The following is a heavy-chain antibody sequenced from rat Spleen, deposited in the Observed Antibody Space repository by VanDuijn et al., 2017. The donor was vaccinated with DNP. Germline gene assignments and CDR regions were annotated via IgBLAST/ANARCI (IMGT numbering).Heavy chain of an antibody. CDR3: VRGHPPRGFDY. V-gene: IGHV3-1*01. Sequence: EVQLQESGSGLVKPSQSLSLTCSVTGYSITSNYWGWIRQFPGNKMEYIGHISYSGRTDYNPSLKSRISITRDTSRNHFFLHLISVTTEDTATYYCVRGHPPRGFDYWGQGVMVTVSS. D-gene: IGHD3-8*01. CDR1: GYSITSNY. J-gene: IGHJ2*01. CDR2: ISYSGRT.